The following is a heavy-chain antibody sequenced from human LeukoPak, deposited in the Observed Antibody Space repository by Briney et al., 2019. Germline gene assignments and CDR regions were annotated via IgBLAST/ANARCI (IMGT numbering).Heavy chain of an antibody. Sequence: GGSLRLSCAASGFTVSSNYMSWVRQAPGKGLEWVSVIYSGGSTHYADSVKGRFTISRDNSKNTLYLQMNSLRAEDTAVYYCARGTGDAYYYYGMDVWGQGTTVTVSS. J-gene: IGHJ6*02. CDR1: GFTVSSNY. CDR2: IYSGGST. CDR3: ARGTGDAYYYYGMDV. D-gene: IGHD7-27*01. V-gene: IGHV3-53*01.